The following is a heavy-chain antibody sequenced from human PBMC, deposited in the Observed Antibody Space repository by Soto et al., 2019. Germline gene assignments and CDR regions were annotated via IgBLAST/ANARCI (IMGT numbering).Heavy chain of an antibody. CDR2: MNPNSGNT. CDR1: GYTFTSYD. V-gene: IGHV1-8*01. J-gene: IGHJ5*02. CDR3: ARGNIVVVPAAMYWFDP. D-gene: IGHD2-2*01. Sequence: ASVKVSCKASGYTFTSYDINWVRQATGRGLEWMGWMNPNSGNTGYAQKYQGRVTMTRNTSISTAYMELSSLRSEDTAVYYCARGNIVVVPAAMYWFDPWGQGTLVTVSS.